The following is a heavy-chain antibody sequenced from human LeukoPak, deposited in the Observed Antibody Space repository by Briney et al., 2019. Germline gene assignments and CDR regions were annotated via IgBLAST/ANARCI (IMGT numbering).Heavy chain of an antibody. Sequence: GGSLRLSCAASGFTFDDFPMHWVRQQPGKGLEWVSLVSVDGDTKYYADSVRGRFTISRDNSKNSLYLQMNSLRIEDTAFYYCAKDIIGYAPLWGQGTLVTVSS. CDR2: VSVDGDTK. V-gene: IGHV3-43*01. CDR3: AKDIIGYAPL. CDR1: GFTFDDFP. J-gene: IGHJ4*02. D-gene: IGHD2-8*01.